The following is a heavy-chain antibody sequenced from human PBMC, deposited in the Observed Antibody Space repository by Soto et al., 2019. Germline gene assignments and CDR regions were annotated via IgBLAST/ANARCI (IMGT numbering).Heavy chain of an antibody. J-gene: IGHJ5*01. CDR2: MSPGSGDT. Sequence: GASVKVSCKASGYSFTNNDVSWVRQATGQGLEWMGWMSPGSGDTGYAQKFQGRVTMTRDISIATAYMELSSLRSDDTAIYYCARMATFGSLNWFDSWGQGTLVTVSS. CDR1: GYSFTNND. D-gene: IGHD3-16*01. V-gene: IGHV1-8*01. CDR3: ARMATFGSLNWFDS.